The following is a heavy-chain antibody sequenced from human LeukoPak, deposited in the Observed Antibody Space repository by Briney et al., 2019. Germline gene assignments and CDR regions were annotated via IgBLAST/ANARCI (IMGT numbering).Heavy chain of an antibody. CDR1: GGTFRSYA. V-gene: IGHV1-69*06. CDR2: IIPIFGTA. J-gene: IGHJ6*03. CDR3: ARDLGSASTHYYYYMDV. Sequence: SVKVSCKASGGTFRSYAISWVRQAPGQGLEWMGGIIPIFGTANHAQKFQGRVTITADKSTRTAYMELSSLRSEDTAVYYCARDLGSASTHYYYYMDVWGKGTTVTVSS. D-gene: IGHD2/OR15-2a*01.